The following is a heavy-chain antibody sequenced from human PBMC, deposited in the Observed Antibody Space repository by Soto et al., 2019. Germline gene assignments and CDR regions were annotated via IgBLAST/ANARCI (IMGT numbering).Heavy chain of an antibody. CDR1: GGSFSGYY. CDR3: ARGRGDYIWGSYRHKAYFDY. Sequence: QVQLQQWGAGLLKPSETLSLTCAVYGGSFSGYYWSWIRQPPGKGLEWIGEINHSGSTNYNPSLKGRVTISVDTSKNQFSLKLSSVTAADTAVYYCARGRGDYIWGSYRHKAYFDYWGQGTLVTVSS. V-gene: IGHV4-34*01. D-gene: IGHD3-16*02. CDR2: INHSGST. J-gene: IGHJ4*02.